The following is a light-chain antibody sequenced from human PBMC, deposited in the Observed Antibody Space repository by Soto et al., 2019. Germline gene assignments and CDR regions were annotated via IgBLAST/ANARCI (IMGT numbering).Light chain of an antibody. CDR1: SSDVGGYNY. CDR2: DVS. J-gene: IGLJ1*01. CDR3: SSYTSSSTLENV. Sequence: QSSLTQPASVSGSPGQSIPISCTGTSSDVGGYNYVSWYQQHPGKAPKLMIYDVSNRPSGVSNRFSGSKSGNTASLTISGLQAEDEADYYCSSYTSSSTLENVFGTGTKVTVL. V-gene: IGLV2-14*01.